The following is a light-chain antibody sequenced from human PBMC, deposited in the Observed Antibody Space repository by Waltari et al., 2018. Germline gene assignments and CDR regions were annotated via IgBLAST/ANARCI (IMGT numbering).Light chain of an antibody. CDR3: QVWDSNIDHGV. CDR1: NINSYS. Sequence: VLTQPPSLSVAPGQPAKITCGRNNINSYSVHWYRQKPGQAPVVVLYDNSDRPSGIPERFSGSNSGNTATLTISRVEAGDEADYYCQVWDSNIDHGVFGGGTKLTVL. V-gene: IGLV3-21*02. CDR2: DNS. J-gene: IGLJ3*02.